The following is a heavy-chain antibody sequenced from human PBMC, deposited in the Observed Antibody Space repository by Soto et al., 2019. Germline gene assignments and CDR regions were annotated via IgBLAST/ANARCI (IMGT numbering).Heavy chain of an antibody. J-gene: IGHJ6*02. CDR1: GGTFSSYT. V-gene: IGHV1-69*02. CDR3: ARGGIAVAGDYYYGMDV. D-gene: IGHD6-19*01. Sequence: QVQLVQSGAEVKKPGSSVKVSCKASGGTFSSYTISWVRQAPGQGLEWMGRIIPILGIANYAQKFQGRVTITADKSTSTASMELSSLRSEDTAVYYCARGGIAVAGDYYYGMDVWGQGTTVTVSS. CDR2: IIPILGIA.